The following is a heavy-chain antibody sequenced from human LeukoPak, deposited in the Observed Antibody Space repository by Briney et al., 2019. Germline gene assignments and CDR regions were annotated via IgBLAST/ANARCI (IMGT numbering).Heavy chain of an antibody. CDR1: GFTFSSYG. V-gene: IGHV3-33*01. D-gene: IGHD2-21*02. J-gene: IGHJ4*02. CDR2: IWYDGSNK. Sequence: PGGSLRLSCAASGFTFSSYGMHWVRRAPGKGLEWVAVIWYDGSNKYYADSVKGRFTISRDNSKNTLYLQMNSLRAEDTAVYYCARDGEAYCGGDCYEFDYWGQGTLVTVSS. CDR3: ARDGEAYCGGDCYEFDY.